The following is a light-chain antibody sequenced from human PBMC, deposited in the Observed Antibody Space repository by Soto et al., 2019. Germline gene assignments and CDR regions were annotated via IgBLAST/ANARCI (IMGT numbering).Light chain of an antibody. CDR3: CLYIGATTYV. CDR1: SSDVGGYNY. V-gene: IGLV2-14*01. CDR2: EVT. J-gene: IGLJ1*01. Sequence: QSALTQPASVSGSPGQSITISCTGTSSDVGGYNYVSWYQQHPGKAPKFMIYEVTNRPSGVSNRFSGSKSGNTASLTISGLQAEDEADYYCCLYIGATTYVFGTGTKVTVL.